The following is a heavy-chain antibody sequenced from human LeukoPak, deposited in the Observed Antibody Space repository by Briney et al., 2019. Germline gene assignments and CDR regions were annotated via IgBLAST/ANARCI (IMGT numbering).Heavy chain of an antibody. Sequence: KASETLSLTCTVSGGSISSGSYYWSWIRQPAGKGLEWIGRIYTSGSTNYNPSLKSRVTISVDTSKNQFSLKLSSVTAADTAVYYCARDWDYYDSSGNGFFDYWGQGTLVTVSS. CDR1: GGSISSGSYY. CDR2: IYTSGST. J-gene: IGHJ4*02. CDR3: ARDWDYYDSSGNGFFDY. V-gene: IGHV4-61*02. D-gene: IGHD3-22*01.